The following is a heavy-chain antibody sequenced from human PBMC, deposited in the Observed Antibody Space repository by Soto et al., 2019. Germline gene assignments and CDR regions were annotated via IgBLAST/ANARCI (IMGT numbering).Heavy chain of an antibody. CDR2: VYYSGTT. V-gene: IGHV4-59*12. CDR1: NGSIINYY. Sequence: SETLSLTCTVSNGSIINYYWTWIRQSPGKGLEWIGFVYYSGTTNYNPSLKSRVTISLHTSKNQFSLKLTSVTAADTAVYYCARAPRDAIPDYWGQGTLVTVSS. J-gene: IGHJ4*02. D-gene: IGHD2-2*01. CDR3: ARAPRDAIPDY.